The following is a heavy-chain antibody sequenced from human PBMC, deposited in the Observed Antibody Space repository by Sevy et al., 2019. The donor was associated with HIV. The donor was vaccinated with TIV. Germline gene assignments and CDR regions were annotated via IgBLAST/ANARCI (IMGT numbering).Heavy chain of an antibody. CDR1: GFTFSPYW. Sequence: RQRGSLRLSCAASGFTFSPYWMTWVRQAPGKGLEWVANIRPDGSDKYYVDSVKGRFTISRDNAKNSLYLQMNSLRADDTAMYYCARGVGLDCWGQGALVTVSS. D-gene: IGHD1-26*01. J-gene: IGHJ4*02. CDR3: ARGVGLDC. V-gene: IGHV3-7*01. CDR2: IRPDGSDK.